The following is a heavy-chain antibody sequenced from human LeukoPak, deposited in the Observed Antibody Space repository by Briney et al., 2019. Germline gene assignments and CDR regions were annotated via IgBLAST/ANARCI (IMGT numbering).Heavy chain of an antibody. Sequence: GGSLRLSFTASGFTFGDYAMSWFRQAPGKGLEWVGFIRSKAYGGTTEYAASVKGRFTISRDDSKSIAYLQMNSLKTEDTAVYYCTRGVQRVGYVHDAFDIWGQGTMVTVSS. CDR3: TRGVQRVGYVHDAFDI. V-gene: IGHV3-49*03. D-gene: IGHD5-12*01. J-gene: IGHJ3*02. CDR1: GFTFGDYA. CDR2: IRSKAYGGTT.